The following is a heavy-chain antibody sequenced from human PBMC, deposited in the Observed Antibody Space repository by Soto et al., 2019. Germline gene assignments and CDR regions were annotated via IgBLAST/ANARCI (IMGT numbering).Heavy chain of an antibody. CDR1: GGSISSSSYY. J-gene: IGHJ3*02. D-gene: IGHD3-3*01. V-gene: IGHV4-39*01. CDR2: IYYSGST. Sequence: QLQLQESGPGLVKPSETLSLTCTVSGGSISSSSYYWGWIRQPPGKGLEWIGRIYYSGSTFYNPSLKSRDTISVHTSKNRFSQTVMSLTAADTAVYYCARHGTLFRPVDIWGQGTMVTVSS. CDR3: ARHGTLFRPVDI.